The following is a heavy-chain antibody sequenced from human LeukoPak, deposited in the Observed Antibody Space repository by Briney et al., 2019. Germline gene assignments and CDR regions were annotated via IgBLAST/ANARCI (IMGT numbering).Heavy chain of an antibody. J-gene: IGHJ4*02. V-gene: IGHV3-23*01. D-gene: IGHD2-15*01. Sequence: GGSLRLSCAASGFTFSSYAMSWVRQAPGKGLEWVSVISGSGGTTYYADSVKGRFTISRDNSKNTLYLQMNSLRAEDTAVYYCAKVSRYCSGGSCYYHPFDYWGQGTLVTVSS. CDR3: AKVSRYCSGGSCYYHPFDY. CDR1: GFTFSSYA. CDR2: ISGSGGTT.